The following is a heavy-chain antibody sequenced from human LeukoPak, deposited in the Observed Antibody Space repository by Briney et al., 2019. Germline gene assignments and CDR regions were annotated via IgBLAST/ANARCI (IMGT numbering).Heavy chain of an antibody. D-gene: IGHD3-10*01. CDR3: ARMKNTMVRGVIIDY. CDR2: IYTSGST. CDR1: GGSISSYY. J-gene: IGHJ4*02. Sequence: PSETLSLTCTVSGGSISSYYWSWIRQPAEKGLEWIGRIYTSGSTSYNPSLKSRVTMSVDTSKNQFSLKLSSVTAADTAVYYCARMKNTMVRGVIIDYWGQGTLVTVSS. V-gene: IGHV4-4*07.